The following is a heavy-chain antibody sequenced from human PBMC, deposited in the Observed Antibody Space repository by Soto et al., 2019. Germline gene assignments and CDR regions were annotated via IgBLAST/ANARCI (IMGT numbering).Heavy chain of an antibody. CDR1: GGSISSSSYY. J-gene: IGHJ6*02. CDR2: IYYSGST. Sequence: SETLSLTCSVSGGSISSSSYYWGWIRQPPGKGLEWIGSIYYSGSTYYNPSLKSRVTISVDTSKNQFSLKLSSVTAADTAVYYCARQFAPWFGVTYYYYGMDVWGQGTTVTVLL. V-gene: IGHV4-39*01. D-gene: IGHD3-10*01. CDR3: ARQFAPWFGVTYYYYGMDV.